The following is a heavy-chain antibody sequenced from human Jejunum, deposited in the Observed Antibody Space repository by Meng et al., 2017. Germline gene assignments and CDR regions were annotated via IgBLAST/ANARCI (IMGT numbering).Heavy chain of an antibody. CDR2: ISGGGGSR. CDR1: GFTFSNYA. J-gene: IGHJ4*02. V-gene: IGHV3-23*01. D-gene: IGHD3-16*01. Sequence: GESLKISCGASGFTFSNYAMTWVRQAPGKGLEWVSAISGGGGSRYYADSVKGRFTISRDDSKNTLYLQVSSLRAEDTAVYYCARDLYEYIWGNYDFWGRGTLVTVSS. CDR3: ARDLYEYIWGNYDF.